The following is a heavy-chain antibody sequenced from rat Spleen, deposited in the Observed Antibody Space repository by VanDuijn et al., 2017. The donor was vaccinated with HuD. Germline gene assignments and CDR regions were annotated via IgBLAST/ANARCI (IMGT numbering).Heavy chain of an antibody. CDR2: IIYDGSST. Sequence: EVQLVESGGGLVQPGRSLKLSCAASGFTFSDYAMAWVRQAPKKGLEWVATIIYDGSSTYYADSVKGRLTTSRDNAENTVYLQMNSLRSEDTAIYYCVKDRVGGYAFDYWGQGVMVTVSS. CDR1: GFTFSDYA. V-gene: IGHV5-17*01. J-gene: IGHJ2*01. D-gene: IGHD1-11*01. CDR3: VKDRVGGYAFDY.